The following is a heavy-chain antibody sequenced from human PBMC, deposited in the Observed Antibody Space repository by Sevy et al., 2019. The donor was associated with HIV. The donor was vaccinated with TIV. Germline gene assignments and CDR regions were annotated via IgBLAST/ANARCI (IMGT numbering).Heavy chain of an antibody. D-gene: IGHD6-13*01. V-gene: IGHV1-8*01. CDR2: MNPNTGQT. Sequence: ASVVSCKASGYTFTALDINWVRQATGQGLEWMGWMNPNTGQTDYSQRFQGRVTMTRDTSISTAYMELHSLRSDDTAIYYCARGIAAGVDYWGQGTQVTVSS. CDR3: ARGIAAGVDY. J-gene: IGHJ4*02. CDR1: GYTFTALD.